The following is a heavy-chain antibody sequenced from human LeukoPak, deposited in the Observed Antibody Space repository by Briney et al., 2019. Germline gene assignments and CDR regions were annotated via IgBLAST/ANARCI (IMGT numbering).Heavy chain of an antibody. CDR3: ATDRLSPYDNGDGVGRWDFGL. CDR2: ISGYNGNT. V-gene: IGHV1-18*01. CDR1: GYTLTIYG. Sequence: ASVKVSCKASGYTLTIYGINWVRQAPGQGLEWMGWISGYNGNTNYAQKVQGRITLTRDTSTSTAYMELRSLRFDDTAVYYCATDRLSPYDNGDGVGRWDFGLWGRGTLVTVSS. J-gene: IGHJ2*01. D-gene: IGHD4-17*01.